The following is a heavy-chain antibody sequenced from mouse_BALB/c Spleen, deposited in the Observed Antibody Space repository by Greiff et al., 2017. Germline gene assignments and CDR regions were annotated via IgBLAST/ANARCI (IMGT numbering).Heavy chain of an antibody. CDR2: INPSNGGT. CDR3: TRVGYLHGLAY. CDR1: GYTFTSYY. J-gene: IGHJ3*01. Sequence: QVQLQQPGAELVKPGASVKLSCKASGYTFTSYYMYWVKQRPGQGLEWIGGINPSNGGTNFNEKFKSKATLTVDKSSSTAYMQLSSLTSADAAVYDFTRVGYLHGLAYWGQGTLVTV. V-gene: IGHV1S81*02. D-gene: IGHD2-1*01.